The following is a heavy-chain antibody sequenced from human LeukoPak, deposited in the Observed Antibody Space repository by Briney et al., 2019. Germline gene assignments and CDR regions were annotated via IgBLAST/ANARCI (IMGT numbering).Heavy chain of an antibody. Sequence: PGESLKISCKGSGYSFTSYLIVWVRQMRGKGLEGMGIIYPGDPDTRYSQSFQGQVTISADKSISTASLQWSSLKASDTAMYYCARRPPARRYFEPTERWFDPWGQGTLVTVSS. CDR3: ARRPPARRYFEPTERWFDP. CDR2: IYPGDPDT. CDR1: GYSFTSYL. V-gene: IGHV5-51*03. J-gene: IGHJ5*02. D-gene: IGHD3-9*01.